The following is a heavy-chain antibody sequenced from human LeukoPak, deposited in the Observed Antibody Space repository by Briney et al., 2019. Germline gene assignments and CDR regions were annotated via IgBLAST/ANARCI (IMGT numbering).Heavy chain of an antibody. Sequence: PSETLSLTCTVSGGSISSYFCSWIRQPAGKGLEWIGRIYTSGSTNYNPSLKSRVTMSVDTSKNQFSLKLSSVTAADTAVYYCASYRDNNWFDPWGQGTLVTVSS. D-gene: IGHD4-17*01. CDR2: IYTSGST. V-gene: IGHV4-4*07. CDR1: GGSISSYF. J-gene: IGHJ5*02. CDR3: ASYRDNNWFDP.